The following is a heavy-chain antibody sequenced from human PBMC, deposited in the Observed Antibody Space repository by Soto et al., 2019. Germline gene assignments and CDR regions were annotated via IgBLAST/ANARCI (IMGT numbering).Heavy chain of an antibody. CDR2: IYYSGST. V-gene: IGHV4-59*08. J-gene: IGHJ5*02. CDR1: GGSISSYY. CDR3: ARGHSSSWYLAPFDP. Sequence: QVQLQESGPGLVKPSETLSLTCTVSGGSISSYYWSWIRQPPGKGLEWIGYIYYSGSTNYNPSLKSRVTPSEDTSKNQFSLKLSSVTAADTAVYYCARGHSSSWYLAPFDPWGQGTLVTVSS. D-gene: IGHD6-13*01.